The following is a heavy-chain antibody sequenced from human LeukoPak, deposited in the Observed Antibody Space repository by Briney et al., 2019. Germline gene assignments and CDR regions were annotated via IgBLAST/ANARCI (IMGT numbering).Heavy chain of an antibody. J-gene: IGHJ4*02. CDR3: ARGFGQQQAY. Sequence: GGSLRLSCAASGFTFSSYWMHWVRHAPRKGLVWVSRINSDGSSTSYADSVKGRFTISRDNAKNTLYLQMNSLRAEDTAVYYCARGFGQQQAYWGQGTLVTVSS. CDR2: INSDGSST. V-gene: IGHV3-74*01. CDR1: GFTFSSYW. D-gene: IGHD6-13*01.